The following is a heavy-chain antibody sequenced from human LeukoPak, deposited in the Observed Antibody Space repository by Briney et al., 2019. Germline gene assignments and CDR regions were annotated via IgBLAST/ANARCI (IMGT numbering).Heavy chain of an antibody. D-gene: IGHD1-20*01. J-gene: IGHJ4*02. CDR2: ISGSGGST. Sequence: GGSLRFSWAAFGFTFSSYAMSWFRQAPGKGLDWFSPISGSGGSTYYADSVKGRFTISRDNSKNTPYLQMNSLRAEDTAVYYCAKDLPEVLTGGDVDYWGQGTLVTVSS. V-gene: IGHV3-23*01. CDR1: GFTFSSYA. CDR3: AKDLPEVLTGGDVDY.